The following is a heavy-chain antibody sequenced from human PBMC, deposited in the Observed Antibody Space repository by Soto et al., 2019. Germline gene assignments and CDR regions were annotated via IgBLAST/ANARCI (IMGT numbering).Heavy chain of an antibody. CDR1: GYTFTNYG. Sequence: QVQLVQSGAEVKKPGASVKVSCKASGYTFTNYGISWVRQAPGQGLEWMGWISGYNGNTKYAQKLQGRVTMTTDTSTSTAYMELRSLRSDDTAVYYCARSDQYFDWLPQSPYYFDYWGQGTLVTVSS. CDR2: ISGYNGNT. V-gene: IGHV1-18*01. CDR3: ARSDQYFDWLPQSPYYFDY. J-gene: IGHJ4*02. D-gene: IGHD3-9*01.